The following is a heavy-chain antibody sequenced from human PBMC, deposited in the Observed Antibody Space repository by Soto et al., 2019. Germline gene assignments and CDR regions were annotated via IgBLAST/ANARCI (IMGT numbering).Heavy chain of an antibody. CDR3: ARDRRYDILTGPDAFDI. CDR2: INAGNGNT. CDR1: GYTFTSYA. Sequence: GASVKVSCKASGYTFTSYAMHWVRQAPGQRLEWMGWINAGNGNTKYSQKFQGRVTITRDTSASTAYMELSSLRSEDTAVFFFARDRRYDILTGPDAFDIWGQGTMVTVSS. V-gene: IGHV1-3*01. D-gene: IGHD3-9*01. J-gene: IGHJ3*02.